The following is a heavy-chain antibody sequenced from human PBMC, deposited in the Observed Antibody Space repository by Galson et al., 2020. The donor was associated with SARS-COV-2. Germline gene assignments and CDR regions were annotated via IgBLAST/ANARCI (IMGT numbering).Heavy chain of an antibody. CDR3: ARDPSNDSGYSPMFD. CDR2: ISRGGTTI. CDR1: GFTFSSYE. Sequence: GESLKISCAASGFTFSSYEMNWVRQAPGKGLEWISYISRGGTTIYYADSVKGRFTISRDDGKNSLFLQMNSLRAEDTGVYYCARDPSNDSGYSPMFDWGRGTLVTVSS. D-gene: IGHD3-22*01. J-gene: IGHJ4*02. V-gene: IGHV3-48*03.